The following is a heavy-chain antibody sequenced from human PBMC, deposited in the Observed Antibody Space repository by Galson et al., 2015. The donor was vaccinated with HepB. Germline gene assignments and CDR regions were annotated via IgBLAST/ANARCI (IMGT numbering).Heavy chain of an antibody. CDR1: GFTFSSYG. Sequence: SLRLSCAASGFTFSSYGMHWVRQAPGKGLEWVAVIWYDGSNKYYADSVKGRFTISRDNSKNTLYLQMNSLRAEDTAVYYCARGGLEPAHYDYWGQGTLVTVSS. CDR2: IWYDGSNK. D-gene: IGHD1-1*01. V-gene: IGHV3-33*01. CDR3: ARGGLEPAHYDY. J-gene: IGHJ4*02.